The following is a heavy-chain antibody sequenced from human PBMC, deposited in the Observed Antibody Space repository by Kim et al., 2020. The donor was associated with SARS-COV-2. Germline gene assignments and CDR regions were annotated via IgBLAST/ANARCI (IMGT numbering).Heavy chain of an antibody. D-gene: IGHD3-9*01. CDR3: ARGYHYDVLTGYYFDY. CDR2: IYHSGST. V-gene: IGHV4-30-2*01. CDR1: GGSISSGGYS. Sequence: SETLSLTCAVSGGSISSGGYSWSWIRQPPGKGLEWIGYIYHSGSTYYNPSLKSRVTISVDRSKNQFSLKLNSVTAADTAVFYCARGYHYDVLTGYYFDYWGQGTLVTVSS. J-gene: IGHJ4*02.